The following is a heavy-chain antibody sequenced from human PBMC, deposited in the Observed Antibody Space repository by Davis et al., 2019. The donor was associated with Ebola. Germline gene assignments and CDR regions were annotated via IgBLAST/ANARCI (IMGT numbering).Heavy chain of an antibody. CDR1: GFNFDDYA. D-gene: IGHD3-16*02. CDR3: AKDGEVYDYVWGSYRYSNAYYFDS. V-gene: IGHV3-9*01. Sequence: SLKISCVASGFNFDDYAMHWVRQGPGKGLEWVGGISKNSGSVGYADPLKGRITISRDNAKRSLYLEIISLRVDDTAFYYCAKDGEVYDYVWGSYRYSNAYYFDSWGQGTLVTVS. CDR2: ISKNSGSV. J-gene: IGHJ4*02.